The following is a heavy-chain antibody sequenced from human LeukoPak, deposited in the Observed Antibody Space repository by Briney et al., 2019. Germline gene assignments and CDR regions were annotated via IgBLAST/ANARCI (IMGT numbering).Heavy chain of an antibody. CDR1: GGSVCSAGYY. D-gene: IGHD1-26*01. CDR3: ARTQSQSGSYRYYFGY. V-gene: IGHV4-61*08. CDR2: IYYIRNT. Sequence: SETLSLTCTVSGGSVCSAGYYWSWIRQPPGRGLEWIGYIYYIRNTNYNPSLKSRVTMSLDPSKNQFSLKLNSVTAADTAVYYCARTQSQSGSYRYYFGYWGQGTLVTVSS. J-gene: IGHJ4*02.